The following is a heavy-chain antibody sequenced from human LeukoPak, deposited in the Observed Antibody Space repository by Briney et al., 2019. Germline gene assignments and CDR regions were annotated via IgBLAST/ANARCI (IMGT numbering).Heavy chain of an antibody. CDR3: AKDRAYAIAAGRALA. J-gene: IGHJ5*02. D-gene: IGHD6-13*01. Sequence: GGSLRLSCAASGFTFSSYAMSWVRQAPGKGLEWVSAISGSGGSTYYADSVKGRFTISRDNSKNTLYLQMNSLRAEDTAVYYCAKDRAYAIAAGRALAWGQGTLVTVSS. CDR2: ISGSGGST. CDR1: GFTFSSYA. V-gene: IGHV3-23*01.